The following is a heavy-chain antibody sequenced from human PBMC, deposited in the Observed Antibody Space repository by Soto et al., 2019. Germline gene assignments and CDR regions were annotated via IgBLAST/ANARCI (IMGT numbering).Heavy chain of an antibody. CDR2: IRAGDDKT. CDR3: ARDIVTLGPRANDAFDM. Sequence: QVQLGQSGAEVKKPGASVKLSCRAVGYNVTTQTMNWVRQAPGQSLEWMGWIRAGDDKTKYSQKFQGRFTITSDTAASTVDIEMTSMSSEDTDVYYGARDIVTLGPRANDAFDMWGQGNLVTVAS. D-gene: IGHD1-26*01. J-gene: IGHJ3*02. V-gene: IGHV1-3*01. CDR1: GYNVTTQT.